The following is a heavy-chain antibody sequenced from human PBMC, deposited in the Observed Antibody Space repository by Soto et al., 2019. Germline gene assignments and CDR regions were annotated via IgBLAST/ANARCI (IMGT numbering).Heavy chain of an antibody. Sequence: PGGSLRLSCVVSGFTFSDYCMNWVRQAPGRGLEWVASISSGGNFIYYADSVRGRFTISRDNAENSLYLQMNSLGVEDTATYYCASTIIAFGEVIAPHWFDPWGQGTQVPVSS. CDR1: GFTFSDYC. D-gene: IGHD3-16*02. V-gene: IGHV3-21*06. CDR3: ASTIIAFGEVIAPHWFDP. CDR2: ISSGGNFI. J-gene: IGHJ5*02.